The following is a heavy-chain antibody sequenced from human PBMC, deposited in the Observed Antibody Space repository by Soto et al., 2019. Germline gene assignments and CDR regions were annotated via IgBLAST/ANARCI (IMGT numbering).Heavy chain of an antibody. V-gene: IGHV3-30*18. D-gene: IGHD2-8*02. J-gene: IGHJ3*01. CDR3: AKYVWKDGPVTGGFDL. CDR2: LSDDGIPK. Sequence: PAGPLSLSCAAYGFTFRRHGMHWVRQAPGKGLEWLTILSDDGIPKFYTESVKGRFTITRDNSKNMVFLQMTSLRAEDTAVYYCAKYVWKDGPVTGGFDLWGQGTWSP. CDR1: GFTFRRHG.